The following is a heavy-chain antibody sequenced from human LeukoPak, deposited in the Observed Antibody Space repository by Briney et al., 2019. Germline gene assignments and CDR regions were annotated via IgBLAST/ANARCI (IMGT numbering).Heavy chain of an antibody. V-gene: IGHV1-46*01. CDR2: INPSGGST. CDR3: ARDHGEWLVRGCSDY. CDR1: GYTFTSYY. J-gene: IGHJ4*02. D-gene: IGHD6-19*01. Sequence: ASVKVSCKASGYTFTSYYMHWVRQAPGQGLEWMGIINPSGGSTSYAQKFQGRVTMTRDTSISTAYMELSRLRSDDTAVYYCARDHGEWLVRGCSDYWGQGTLVTVSS.